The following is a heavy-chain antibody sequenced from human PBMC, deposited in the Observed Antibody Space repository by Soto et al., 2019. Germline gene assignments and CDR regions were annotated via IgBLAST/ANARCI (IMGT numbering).Heavy chain of an antibody. V-gene: IGHV1-3*01. J-gene: IGHJ4*02. CDR3: ARKDYYGAGVYYFDL. CDR1: GYTLTAYP. Sequence: QVQLVQSGAEVKKPGASVKVSCKASGYTLTAYPIHWVRQAPGQRLESMGWINVANGDTGYSQKFQGRVTVTRDTSASTVYMELSSLTSEDTAVYYCARKDYYGAGVYYFDLWGQGTLVTVSS. D-gene: IGHD3-10*01. CDR2: INVANGDT.